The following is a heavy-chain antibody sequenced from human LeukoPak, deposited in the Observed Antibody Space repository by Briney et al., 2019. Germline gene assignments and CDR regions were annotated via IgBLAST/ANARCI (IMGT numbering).Heavy chain of an antibody. CDR2: INHSGST. CDR3: ARQGSIMITFGGAPDAFDI. D-gene: IGHD3-16*01. Sequence: PSETLSLTCAVYGGSFSGYYWSWIRQPPGKGLEWIGEINHSGSTNYNPSLKSRVTISVDTSKNQFSLKLSSVTAADTAVYYCARQGSIMITFGGAPDAFDIWGQGTMVTVSS. J-gene: IGHJ3*02. V-gene: IGHV4-34*01. CDR1: GGSFSGYY.